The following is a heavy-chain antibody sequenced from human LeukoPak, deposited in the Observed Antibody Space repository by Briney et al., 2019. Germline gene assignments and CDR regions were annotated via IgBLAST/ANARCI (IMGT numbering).Heavy chain of an antibody. CDR2: INPSGGST. J-gene: IGHJ5*02. V-gene: IGHV1-46*01. CDR1: GYTFTSYY. D-gene: IGHD2-15*01. CDR3: AMAAVRYCSGGSCFNWFDP. Sequence: ASVKVSCKASGYTFTSYYMHWVRQAPGQGLEWMGIINPSGGSTSYAQKFQGRVTMTRDTSTSTVYMELSSLRSEDTAVYYCAMAAVRYCSGGSCFNWFDPWGQGTLVTVSS.